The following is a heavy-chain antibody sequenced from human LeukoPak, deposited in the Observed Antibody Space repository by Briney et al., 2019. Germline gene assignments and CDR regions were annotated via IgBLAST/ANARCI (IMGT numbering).Heavy chain of an antibody. J-gene: IGHJ4*02. D-gene: IGHD2-2*01. Sequence: ASVKVSCKASGYTFTSYDINWVRQATGQGLEWMGWMNPNSGNTGYAQKFQGRVTMTRNTSISTAYMELSSLRSEDTAVYYCARRAGYCSSTSCHFDYWGQGTLVTVSS. CDR1: GYTFTSYD. CDR2: MNPNSGNT. CDR3: ARRAGYCSSTSCHFDY. V-gene: IGHV1-8*01.